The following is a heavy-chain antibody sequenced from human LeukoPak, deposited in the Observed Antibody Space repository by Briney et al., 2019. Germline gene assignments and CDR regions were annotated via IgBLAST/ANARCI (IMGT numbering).Heavy chain of an antibody. CDR3: ASITVTLLGFDY. V-gene: IGHV4-34*01. CDR1: GGSFIGYY. J-gene: IGHJ4*02. CDR2: INHSGRT. Sequence: SETLSLTCAVYGGSFIGYYWSWIRQPPGKGLEWIGEINHSGRTNYNPSLKSRVTISVDTSKNQFSLKLSSVTAADTAVYYCASITVTLLGFDYWGQGTLVTVSS. D-gene: IGHD4-17*01.